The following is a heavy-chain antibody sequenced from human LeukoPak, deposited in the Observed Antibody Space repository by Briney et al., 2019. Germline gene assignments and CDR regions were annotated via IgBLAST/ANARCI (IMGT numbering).Heavy chain of an antibody. Sequence: PSETLSLTCTVSGYSISSGYFWGWIRQSPGKGLEWIGTTHHSAITYYNPSLKSRVTISVDTSKNQFSLKLSSVTAADTAVYYCARGINGYYFLGDSWGQGTLVTVSS. CDR1: GYSISSGYF. D-gene: IGHD2/OR15-2a*01. CDR2: THHSAIT. CDR3: ARGINGYYFLGDS. J-gene: IGHJ4*02. V-gene: IGHV4-38-2*02.